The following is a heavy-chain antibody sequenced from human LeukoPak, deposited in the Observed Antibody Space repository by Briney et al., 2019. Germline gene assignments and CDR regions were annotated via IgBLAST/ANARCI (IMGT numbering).Heavy chain of an antibody. CDR3: ARGVVGATTGWYCDL. J-gene: IGHJ2*01. D-gene: IGHD1-26*01. V-gene: IGHV3-33*01. Sequence: GRSLRLSCAASGFTFSNYGMHWVRQAPGKGLEWVAVIWSDESNKYYADSVKGRFTISRDNFKNTLYLHMNRLRAEDTTVYYCARGVVGATTGWYCDLWGRGTLVTVSS. CDR1: GFTFSNYG. CDR2: IWSDESNK.